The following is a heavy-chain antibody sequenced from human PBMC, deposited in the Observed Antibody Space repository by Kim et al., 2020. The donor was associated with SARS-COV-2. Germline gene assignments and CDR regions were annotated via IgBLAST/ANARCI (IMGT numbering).Heavy chain of an antibody. CDR2: IRSKANSYAT. V-gene: IGHV3-73*01. CDR3: TSQRYDFWSGSDY. J-gene: IGHJ4*02. CDR1: GFTFSGSA. D-gene: IGHD3-3*01. Sequence: GGSLRLSCAASGFTFSGSAMHWVRQASGKGLEWVGRIRSKANSYATAYTASVKGRFTISRDDSKNTAFLQMNSLKTEDTAIYYCTSQRYDFWSGSDYWGQGTLVTVSS.